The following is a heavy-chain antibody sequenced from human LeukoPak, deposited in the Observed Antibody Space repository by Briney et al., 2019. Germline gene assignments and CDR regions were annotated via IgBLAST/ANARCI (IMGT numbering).Heavy chain of an antibody. V-gene: IGHV3-11*05. D-gene: IGHD4-17*01. J-gene: IGHJ4*02. CDR3: ARDLLDYGADVVDF. CDR2: INGVKYYT. CDR1: GFPFSDYY. Sequence: GGSLTLSCAPSGFPFSDYYMRCLRQAPRRGLEGVSYINGVKYYTIRAPSVKGRFTISRDNAKNSLYLQMNNLRAEDTAVYYCARDLLDYGADVVDFWGQGRLVTVSS.